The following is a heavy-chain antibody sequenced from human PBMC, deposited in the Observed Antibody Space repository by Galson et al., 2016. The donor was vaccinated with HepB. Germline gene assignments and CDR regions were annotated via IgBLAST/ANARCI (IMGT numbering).Heavy chain of an antibody. CDR2: IYYSGST. J-gene: IGHJ3*02. Sequence: IRQSPGKGLEWIGYIYYSGSTYYNPPLKSRVSISVDTSKNQFSLNLSSVTAADTAVYYCSRDKGWGSGHGALDIWGQGTMVIVSS. CDR3: SRDKGWGSGHGALDI. D-gene: IGHD5-12*01. V-gene: IGHV4-30-4*01.